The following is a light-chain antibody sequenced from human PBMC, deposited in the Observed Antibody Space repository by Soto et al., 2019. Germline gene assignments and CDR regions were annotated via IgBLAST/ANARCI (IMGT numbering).Light chain of an antibody. CDR3: NSYVASGNLWV. J-gene: IGLJ3*02. Sequence: QSALTQPPSASGSPGQSVTISCTGTSSDVGGYNYVSWYQQHPGKAPKLMIYEVTQRPSGVPNRFSGSKSGNTASLTVSGLQAEDEADYYCNSYVASGNLWVFGGGTQLTVL. CDR2: EVT. V-gene: IGLV2-8*01. CDR1: SSDVGGYNY.